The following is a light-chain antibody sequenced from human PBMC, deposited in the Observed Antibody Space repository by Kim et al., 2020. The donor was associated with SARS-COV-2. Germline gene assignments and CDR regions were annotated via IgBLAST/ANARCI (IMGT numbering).Light chain of an antibody. V-gene: IGKV3-11*01. CDR3: QQRRKSIS. J-gene: IGKJ5*01. Sequence: SLAPGDGVSRACKASQSVDGYLAWLQQKAGQAPRLLISNASNRAAGVPARFSGSGSGTDVTLTISSLEPEDFAVYYCQQRRKSISFGQGTRLEIK. CDR1: QSVDGY. CDR2: NAS.